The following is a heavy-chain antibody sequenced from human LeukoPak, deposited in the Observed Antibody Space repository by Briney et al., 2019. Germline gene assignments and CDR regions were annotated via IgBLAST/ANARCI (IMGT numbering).Heavy chain of an antibody. V-gene: IGHV1-69*02. J-gene: IGHJ4*02. CDR2: IIPILGIA. CDR1: GGTFSSYT. CDR3: ARGTTIFGVVIIASY. Sequence: GASEKVSCKASGGTFSSYTISLVRQAPGQGLEWMGRIIPILGIANYAQKFQSRVTITADKSTSTAYMELSSLRSEDTAVYYCARGTTIFGVVIIASYWGQGTLVTVSS. D-gene: IGHD3-3*01.